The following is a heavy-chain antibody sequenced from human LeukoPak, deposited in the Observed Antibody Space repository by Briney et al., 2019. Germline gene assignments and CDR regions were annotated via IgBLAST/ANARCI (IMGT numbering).Heavy chain of an antibody. J-gene: IGHJ4*02. CDR2: IYYSGST. CDR3: ARDLYGGKVYFDY. CDR1: GGSISSGGYY. V-gene: IGHV4-31*03. Sequence: PSETLSLTCTVSGGSISSGGYYWSWIRQHPGKGLEWIGYIYYSGSTYYNPSLKSRVTISVDTSKNQFSLKLSSVTAADTAVYYCARDLYGGKVYFDYWGQGTLVTVSS. D-gene: IGHD4-17*01.